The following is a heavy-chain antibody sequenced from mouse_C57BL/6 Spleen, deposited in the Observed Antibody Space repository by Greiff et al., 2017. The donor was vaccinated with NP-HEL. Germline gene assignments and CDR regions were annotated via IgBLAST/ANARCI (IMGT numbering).Heavy chain of an antibody. Sequence: EVKLVESGGDLVKPGGSLKLSCAASGFTFSSYGMSWVRQTPAKRLAWVATLSSGGSYTYYPDSVQGRFTISRDNAKNTLYLQMSSLKSEDTAMYYCARDGSSYRFAYWGQGTLVTVSA. D-gene: IGHD1-1*01. J-gene: IGHJ3*01. CDR2: LSSGGSYT. V-gene: IGHV5-6*02. CDR1: GFTFSSYG. CDR3: ARDGSSYRFAY.